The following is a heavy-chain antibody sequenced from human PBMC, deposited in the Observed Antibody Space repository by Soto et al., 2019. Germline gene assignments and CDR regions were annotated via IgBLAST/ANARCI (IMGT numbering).Heavy chain of an antibody. V-gene: IGHV1-18*04. J-gene: IGHJ4*02. CDR2: ISAYNGNT. CDR3: ARDPVLRYFDSGDY. D-gene: IGHD3-9*01. Sequence: QVQLVQSGAEVKKPGASVKVSCKASGYTFTSYGISWVRQAPGQGLEWMGWISAYNGNTNYAQRVQGTVTMPTDTSTSTVYMELGSVRSDESSVYYCARDPVLRYFDSGDYWGQGTLVTVSS. CDR1: GYTFTSYG.